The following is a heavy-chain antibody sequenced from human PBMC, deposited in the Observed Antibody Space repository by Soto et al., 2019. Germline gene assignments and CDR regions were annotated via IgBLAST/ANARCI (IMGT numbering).Heavy chain of an antibody. CDR1: GFTFSSYA. Sequence: EVQLLESGGGLVQPGGSLRLSCAASGFTFSSYAMSWVRQAPGKGLEWVSAISGSGGSTYYADSVKGRFTISRDNSKNTLYLQMSSLRAEDTAVYYCAKESRAPLRLYYYDSSGYHPLDYWGQGTLVTVSS. CDR2: ISGSGGST. V-gene: IGHV3-23*01. CDR3: AKESRAPLRLYYYDSSGYHPLDY. D-gene: IGHD3-22*01. J-gene: IGHJ4*02.